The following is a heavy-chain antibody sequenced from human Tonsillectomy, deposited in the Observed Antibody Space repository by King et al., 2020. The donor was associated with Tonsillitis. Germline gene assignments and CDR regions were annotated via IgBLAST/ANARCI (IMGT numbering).Heavy chain of an antibody. D-gene: IGHD6-6*01. J-gene: IGHJ6*02. CDR2: MNPDSGNT. Sequence: QLVQSGAEVKKPGASVKVSCTASGYTFTTYDINWVRQATGQGLEWMGWMNPDSGNTVSAQKFQGRVTMTRNTSISTAYMELSSLRSEDTAVYFCARGPEYSSSSDGMDVWGQGTTVTVSS. CDR3: ARGPEYSSSSDGMDV. CDR1: GYTFTTYD. V-gene: IGHV1-8*01.